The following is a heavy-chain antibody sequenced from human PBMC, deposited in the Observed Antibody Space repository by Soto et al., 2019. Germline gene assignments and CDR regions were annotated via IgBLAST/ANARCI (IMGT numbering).Heavy chain of an antibody. CDR3: ARAEYCSGGRCYIEICFVP. D-gene: IGHD2-15*01. CDR1: GDSVSSNSAA. Sequence: SQTLSLTCAISGDSVSSNSAAWNWIRQSPSRGLEWLGRTYYRSKWYNDYAVSVKSRITINPDTSKNQFSLQLNSVTPEDTAVYYCARAEYCSGGRCYIEICFVPWGEGILVTVSS. CDR2: TYYRSKWYN. V-gene: IGHV6-1*01. J-gene: IGHJ5*02.